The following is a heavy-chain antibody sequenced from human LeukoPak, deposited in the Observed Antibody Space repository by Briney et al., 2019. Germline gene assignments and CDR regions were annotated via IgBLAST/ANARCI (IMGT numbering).Heavy chain of an antibody. CDR1: GLTFNSYA. J-gene: IGHJ6*03. CDR3: ERASRTTYYYYYMDV. V-gene: IGHV3-30*04. Sequence: PGGSLRLSCAASGLTFNSYAMHWVRQAPGKGLEWVAVISYDGSNKYYADSVKGRFTISRDNSKNTLYLQTNSLRAEDTAVYYCERASRTTYYYYYMDVWGKGTTVTVSS. D-gene: IGHD1-7*01. CDR2: ISYDGSNK.